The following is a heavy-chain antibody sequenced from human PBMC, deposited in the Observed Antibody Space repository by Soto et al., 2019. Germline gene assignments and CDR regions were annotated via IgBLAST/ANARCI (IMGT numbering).Heavy chain of an antibody. CDR2: ISYDGSKK. Sequence: QVQLVESGGGVVQPGRSLRLSCAASGFTFSSYAMHWVRQAPGKGLEWVAVISYDGSKKYYADSVKGRFTISRDNSKNTLYLQMNSLRAEDTAVYYCARDLERYDFWSGYYYWGQGTLVTVSS. D-gene: IGHD3-3*01. J-gene: IGHJ4*02. CDR3: ARDLERYDFWSGYYY. CDR1: GFTFSSYA. V-gene: IGHV3-30-3*01.